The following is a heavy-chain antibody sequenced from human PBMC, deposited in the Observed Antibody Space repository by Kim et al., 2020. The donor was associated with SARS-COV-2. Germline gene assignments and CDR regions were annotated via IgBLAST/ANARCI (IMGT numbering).Heavy chain of an antibody. CDR2: IRSKDDGGTT. J-gene: IGHJ6*02. Sequence: GGSLRLSCAASGFTFTNAWMTWVRQAPGKGLEWVAHIRSKDDGGTTDYATPVKGRFTISRDDSTSTLYLQMNSLRAEDTAVYYCTTDPRWFSYGYYYGMDGWGQGTTVTVSS. V-gene: IGHV3-15*05. D-gene: IGHD3-16*01. CDR3: TTDPRWFSYGYYYGMDG. CDR1: GFTFTNAW.